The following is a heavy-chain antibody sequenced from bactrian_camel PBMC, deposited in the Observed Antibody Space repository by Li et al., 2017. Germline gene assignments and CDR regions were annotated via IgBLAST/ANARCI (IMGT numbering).Heavy chain of an antibody. CDR1: GFTKWD. D-gene: IGHD2*01. CDR2: IDKSGDSS. J-gene: IGHJ4*01. CDR3: SLDGVGS. V-gene: IGHV3S40*01. Sequence: DVQLVESGGGLVQPGGSLRLSCAASGFTKWDMSWVRQAPEKGLEWVSSIDKSGDSSNYADSVKGRFTISRENAKNTLYLQLNSLKTEDTAMYSCSLDGVGSWGQGTQVTVS.